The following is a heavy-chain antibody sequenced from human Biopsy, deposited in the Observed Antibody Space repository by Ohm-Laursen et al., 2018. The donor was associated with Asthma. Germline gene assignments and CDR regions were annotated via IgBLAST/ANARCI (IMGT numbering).Heavy chain of an antibody. D-gene: IGHD3-22*01. CDR3: ARQSGQDNGDSSAFDT. Sequence: SLRLSCAASGFVFSQSGMHWVRQAPGKGLEWVALISSDGHNKYYKDSVKGRFTISRDNSKLRLYLEINSLRVEDSAVYFCARQSGQDNGDSSAFDTWGQGTKVAVSS. J-gene: IGHJ3*02. CDR2: ISSDGHNK. CDR1: GFVFSQSG. V-gene: IGHV3-30*03.